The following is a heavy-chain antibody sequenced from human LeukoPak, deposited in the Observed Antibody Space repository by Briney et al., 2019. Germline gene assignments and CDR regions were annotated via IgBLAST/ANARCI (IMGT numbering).Heavy chain of an antibody. CDR3: AIAGGWYAFDI. D-gene: IGHD2-15*01. CDR1: GVSFSGYY. V-gene: IGHV4-34*01. Sequence: PSETLSLTCAVYGVSFSGYYRSWIRQPPGKGLEWIGEINHGGGTNYNPSLKSRVAMSVDTSKNQFSLKLSSVTAADTAVYYCAIAGGWYAFDIWGQGTMVTVSS. J-gene: IGHJ3*02. CDR2: INHGGGT.